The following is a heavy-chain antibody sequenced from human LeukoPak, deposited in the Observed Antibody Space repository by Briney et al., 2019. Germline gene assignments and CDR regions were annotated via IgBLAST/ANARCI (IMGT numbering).Heavy chain of an antibody. Sequence: ASVKVSCKASGYTFTTYGISWVRQAPGQGLEWMGWISAYNGNTNYAQKLQGRVTMTTDTSTSTAYMELRSLRSDDTAVYYCARWESETGVVDYWGQGTLVTVSS. CDR3: ARWESETGVVDY. CDR2: ISAYNGNT. CDR1: GYTFTTYG. J-gene: IGHJ4*02. V-gene: IGHV1-18*01. D-gene: IGHD1-26*01.